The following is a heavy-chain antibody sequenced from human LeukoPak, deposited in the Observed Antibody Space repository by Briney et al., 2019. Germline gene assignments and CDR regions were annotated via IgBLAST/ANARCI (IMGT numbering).Heavy chain of an antibody. V-gene: IGHV1-18*01. CDR1: GYTFTSYG. CDR3: ARDEYSSSSGRRHHFDY. D-gene: IGHD6-6*01. Sequence: ASVKVSCKASGYTFTSYGISWVRQAPGQGLEWMGWISAYNGNTNYAQKLQGRVTMTTDTSTSTAYMELRSLRSDDTAVYYCARDEYSSSSGRRHHFDYWGQGTLVTVSS. J-gene: IGHJ4*02. CDR2: ISAYNGNT.